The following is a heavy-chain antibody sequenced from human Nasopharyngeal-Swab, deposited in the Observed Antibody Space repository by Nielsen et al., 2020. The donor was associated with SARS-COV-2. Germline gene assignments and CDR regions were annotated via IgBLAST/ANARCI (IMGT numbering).Heavy chain of an antibody. Sequence: GGSLRLSCAASGFTFSSCSMNWVRQAPGKGLEWVSYISSRSSNIYYADSVKGRFTISRDNAKNSLYLQMNSLRDEDTAVYYCARDPRYSYGYGYFDLWGRGTLVTVSS. J-gene: IGHJ2*01. CDR1: GFTFSSCS. CDR2: ISSRSSNI. D-gene: IGHD5-18*01. V-gene: IGHV3-48*02. CDR3: ARDPRYSYGYGYFDL.